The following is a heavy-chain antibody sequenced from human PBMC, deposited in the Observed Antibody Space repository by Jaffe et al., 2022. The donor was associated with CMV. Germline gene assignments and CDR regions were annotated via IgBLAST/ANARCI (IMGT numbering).Heavy chain of an antibody. J-gene: IGHJ5*02. V-gene: IGHV4-59*08. Sequence: QVQLRESGPGLVKPSETLSLTCSVSGGPISSFFWAWIRQPPGKSLEWIGYLYSSGSTNYNASLESRITISDDTSRNQLSLELRSVTAADTAIYYCARLRRPRPGGLDPWGQGILVTVSS. CDR3: ARLRRPRPGGLDP. CDR1: GGPISSFF. CDR2: LYSSGST. D-gene: IGHD3-16*01.